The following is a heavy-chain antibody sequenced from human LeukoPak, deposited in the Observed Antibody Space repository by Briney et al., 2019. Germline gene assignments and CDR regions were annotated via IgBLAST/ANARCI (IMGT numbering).Heavy chain of an antibody. J-gene: IGHJ4*02. CDR1: GFPFSIYT. CDR2: ISHDGNNQ. D-gene: IGHD2-15*01. V-gene: IGHV3-30-3*01. Sequence: PGGSLRLSCAASGFPFSIYTMHWVRQAPGKGLEWVTYISHDGNNQDYANSVKGRFTVSRDNSKNTLFLQMSSLRPEDTAVYYCARLLVRAATEGFEFWGQGTVVTVSS. CDR3: ARLLVRAATEGFEF.